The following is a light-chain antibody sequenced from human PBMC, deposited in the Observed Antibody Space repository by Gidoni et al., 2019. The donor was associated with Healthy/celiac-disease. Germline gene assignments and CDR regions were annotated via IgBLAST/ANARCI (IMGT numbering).Light chain of an antibody. J-gene: IGKJ4*01. V-gene: IGKV2-28*01. CDR3: MQALQTRGLT. CDR1: QSLLHSNGYNY. Sequence: DIVMTQSPLSLPVTPGEPASISCRSSQSLLHSNGYNYLDWYLQKPGQSPQLLIYLGSNRASGVPDRFSGSGSGTDFTLKISRVEAEDVGVYYCMQALQTRGLTFAGETKVEIK. CDR2: LGS.